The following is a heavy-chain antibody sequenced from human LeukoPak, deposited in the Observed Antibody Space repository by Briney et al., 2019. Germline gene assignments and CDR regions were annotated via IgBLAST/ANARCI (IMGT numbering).Heavy chain of an antibody. V-gene: IGHV1-46*01. CDR3: ARGLESSGWYGMDV. D-gene: IGHD6-19*01. CDR1: GYTFSRYY. Sequence: ASVKVSCKTSGYTFSRYYIHWVRQAPGQGHEWMGIINTSGATTRYGQKFKGRVTATRDTSTSTVYMEMSSLNSEDTAVYYCARGLESSGWYGMDVWGQGTTIIVSS. CDR2: INTSGATT. J-gene: IGHJ6*02.